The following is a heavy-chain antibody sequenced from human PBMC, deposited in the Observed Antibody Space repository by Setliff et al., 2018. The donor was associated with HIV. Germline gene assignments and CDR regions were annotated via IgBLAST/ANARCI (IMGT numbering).Heavy chain of an antibody. CDR2: VKQDGTET. CDR1: GFNVNNKY. V-gene: IGHV3-7*01. D-gene: IGHD3-10*01. Sequence: PGGSLRLSCAASGFNVNNKYMSWVRQAPGKGLESVANVKQDGTETLYVDSVKGRFTISRDNANNLVYLQMNSLRVEDTAIYYCADPPSGFWGQGTLVTVSS. J-gene: IGHJ4*02. CDR3: ADPPSGF.